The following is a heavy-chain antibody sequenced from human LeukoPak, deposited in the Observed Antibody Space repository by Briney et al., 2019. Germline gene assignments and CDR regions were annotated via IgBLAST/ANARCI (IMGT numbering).Heavy chain of an antibody. J-gene: IGHJ5*02. D-gene: IGHD5-18*01. Sequence: ASVKVSCKASGYTFTGYYMHWVRQAPGQGLEWMGWINPNSGGTSYAQKFQGRVTMTRDTSISAAYMELTRLTSDDTAVYYCARDGYTYGGNWFDPWGQGTLVTVS. CDR1: GYTFTGYY. CDR3: ARDGYTYGGNWFDP. V-gene: IGHV1-2*02. CDR2: INPNSGGT.